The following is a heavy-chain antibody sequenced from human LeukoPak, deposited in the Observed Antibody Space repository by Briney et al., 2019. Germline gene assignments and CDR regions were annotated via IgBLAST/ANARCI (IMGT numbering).Heavy chain of an antibody. CDR2: ISAYNGNT. CDR1: DYSFTTYG. D-gene: IGHD2-2*02. V-gene: IGHV1-18*01. CDR3: ARDARLRGVVPAAIGY. Sequence: ASVKVSCKASDYSFTTYGISWVRQAPGQGLEWMGWISAYNGNTNYAQKLQGRVTMTTDTSTSTAYMELRSLRSDDTAVYYCARDARLRGVVPAAIGYWGQGTLVTVSS. J-gene: IGHJ4*02.